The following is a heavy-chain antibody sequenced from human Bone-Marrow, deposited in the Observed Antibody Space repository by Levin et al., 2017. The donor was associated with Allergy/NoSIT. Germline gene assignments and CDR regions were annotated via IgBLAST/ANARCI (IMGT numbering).Heavy chain of an antibody. CDR1: GLTFSSYA. Sequence: PTGGSLRLSCAASGLTFSSYAMSWVRQAPGKGLEWVSAISGSGVNTYYADSVKGRFTISRDNSKNILYLQMDSLRAEDTAVYYCAKRHCSSGNCYSYHGGNFDYWGQGILITVSS. D-gene: IGHD2-15*01. CDR3: AKRHCSSGNCYSYHGGNFDY. V-gene: IGHV3-23*01. J-gene: IGHJ4*02. CDR2: ISGSGVNT.